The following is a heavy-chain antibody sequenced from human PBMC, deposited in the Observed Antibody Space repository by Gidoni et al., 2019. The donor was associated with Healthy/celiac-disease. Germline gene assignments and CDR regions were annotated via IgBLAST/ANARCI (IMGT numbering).Heavy chain of an antibody. V-gene: IGHV3-23*01. J-gene: IGHJ5*02. CDR1: GFTFSSYA. Sequence: EVQLLESGGGLVQPGGSLRLSCAASGFTFSSYAMSWVRQAPGKGLEWFSAISGSGGSTYYADSVKGRFTISRDNSKNTLYLQMNSLRAEDTAVYYCAKGQSGYYAFNWFDPWGQGTLVTVSS. CDR2: ISGSGGST. D-gene: IGHD3-22*01. CDR3: AKGQSGYYAFNWFDP.